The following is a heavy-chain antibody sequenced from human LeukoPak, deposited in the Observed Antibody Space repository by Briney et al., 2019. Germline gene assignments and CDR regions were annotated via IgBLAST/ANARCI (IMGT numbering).Heavy chain of an antibody. D-gene: IGHD5-18*01. CDR3: AKTGGYSYGATFDY. V-gene: IGHV3-13*01. Sequence: QSGGSLRLSCAASGFTFSSYDMHWVRQATGKGLEWVSAIGTAGDTYYPGSVKGRFTISRDNSKNTLYLQMNSLRAEDTAVYYCAKTGGYSYGATFDYWGQGTLVTVSS. CDR1: GFTFSSYD. J-gene: IGHJ4*02. CDR2: IGTAGDT.